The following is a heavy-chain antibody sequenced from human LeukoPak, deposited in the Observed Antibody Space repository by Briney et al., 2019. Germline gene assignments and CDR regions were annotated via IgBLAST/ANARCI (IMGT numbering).Heavy chain of an antibody. Sequence: SSETLSLTCTVSGYSISSGYYWGWIRQPPGKGLEWIGSIYHSGSTYYNPSLKSRVTISVDTSKNQFSLKLSSVTAADTAVYYCARVKGDDFWSGPNWFDPWGQGTLVTVSS. J-gene: IGHJ5*02. CDR1: GYSISSGYY. CDR2: IYHSGST. CDR3: ARVKGDDFWSGPNWFDP. D-gene: IGHD3-3*01. V-gene: IGHV4-38-2*02.